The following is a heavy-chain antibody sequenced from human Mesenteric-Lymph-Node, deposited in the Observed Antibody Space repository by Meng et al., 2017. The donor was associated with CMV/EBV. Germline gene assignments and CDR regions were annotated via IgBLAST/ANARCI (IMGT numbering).Heavy chain of an antibody. J-gene: IGHJ4*02. CDR1: GFTFSSYW. V-gene: IGHV3-7*01. D-gene: IGHD3-22*01. CDR3: ARDRDSSKWLFDY. CDR2: INQDGSEK. Sequence: GGSLRLSCAASGFTFSSYWMSWVRQAPGKGLEWVANINQDGSEKYYVDSVKGRFTISRDNPKNSLYLQMNSLRAEDTAVYYCARDRDSSKWLFDYWGQGTLVTVSS.